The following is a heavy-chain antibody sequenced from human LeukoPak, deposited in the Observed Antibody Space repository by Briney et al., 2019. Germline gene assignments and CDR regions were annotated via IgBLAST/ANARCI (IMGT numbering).Heavy chain of an antibody. Sequence: GASVKVSCKASGGTFSSYAIRWVRQAPGQGLEWMGGIIPIFGTANYAQKFQGRVTITADESTSTAYMELSSLRSEDTAVYYCAHGWLSQPFDYWGQGTLVTVSS. CDR1: GGTFSSYA. CDR2: IIPIFGTA. CDR3: AHGWLSQPFDY. J-gene: IGHJ4*02. V-gene: IGHV1-69*13. D-gene: IGHD3-9*01.